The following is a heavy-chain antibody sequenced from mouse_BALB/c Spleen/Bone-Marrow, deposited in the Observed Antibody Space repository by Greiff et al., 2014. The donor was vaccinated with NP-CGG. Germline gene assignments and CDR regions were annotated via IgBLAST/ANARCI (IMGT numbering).Heavy chain of an antibody. CDR3: ARGYSNKYAMDY. J-gene: IGHJ4*01. D-gene: IGHD2-5*01. V-gene: IGHV1S137*01. CDR2: INPYFGDI. Sequence: VQLQQSGAELVRPGVSVKFSCKVSGYTFVDYAMHWVKQSHAESLEWIGVINPYFGDISYNQNFKVKATIAVDKTSRTVYMELARLTAEDAAIYYCARGYSNKYAMDYWGQGTSVTVSS. CDR1: GYTFVDYA.